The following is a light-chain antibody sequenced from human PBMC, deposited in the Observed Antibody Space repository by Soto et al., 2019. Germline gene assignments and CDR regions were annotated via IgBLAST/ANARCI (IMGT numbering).Light chain of an antibody. J-gene: IGKJ1*01. CDR3: QQYGTSPRT. Sequence: VLTQSPATLSLSPGERATLFCRASESVRSDYLAWYQQKPGQAPRLLIYGASTRATGIPDWFGGSGSMTEFTLTISRLEPEDFAVYHCQQYGTSPRTFDQGTKVEV. CDR1: ESVRSDY. V-gene: IGKV3-20*01. CDR2: GAS.